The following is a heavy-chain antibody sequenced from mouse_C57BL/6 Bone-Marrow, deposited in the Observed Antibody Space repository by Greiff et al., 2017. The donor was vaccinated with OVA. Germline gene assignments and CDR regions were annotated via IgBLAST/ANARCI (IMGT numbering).Heavy chain of an antibody. D-gene: IGHD1-1*02. V-gene: IGHV1-53*01. CDR2: INPSNGGT. Sequence: QVQLQQSGTELVKPGASVKLSCKASGYTFTSYWMHWVKQRPGQGLEWIGNINPSNGGTNYNEKFKSKATLTVDKSSSTAYMQLSSLTSEESAVYYCAKIGALWGAMDYWGQGTSVTVSS. CDR1: GYTFTSYW. J-gene: IGHJ4*01. CDR3: AKIGALWGAMDY.